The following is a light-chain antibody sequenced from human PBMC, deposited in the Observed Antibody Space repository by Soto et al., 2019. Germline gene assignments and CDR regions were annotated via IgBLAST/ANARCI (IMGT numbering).Light chain of an antibody. V-gene: IGLV2-14*03. CDR3: SSYRVSSTTPDV. CDR2: DVS. Sequence: QSALTQPASLSGSPGQSITISCTGTSSDVGGYNYVSWYQQHPGKAPKLMIYDVSNRPSGVSNRFSGSKSGNTASLTISGRQAEDEADYYCSSYRVSSTTPDVFGTGTKVTVL. CDR1: SSDVGGYNY. J-gene: IGLJ1*01.